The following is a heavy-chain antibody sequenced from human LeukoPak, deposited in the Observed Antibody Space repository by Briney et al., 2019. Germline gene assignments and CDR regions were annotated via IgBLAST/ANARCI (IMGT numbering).Heavy chain of an antibody. J-gene: IGHJ6*02. CDR1: GFTFSSYA. Sequence: GGSLRLSCAASGFTFSSYAMSWVRQAPGKGLEWVSAISGSGGSTYYADSVKGRFTISRDNSKNTLYLQMNSLRAEDMAVYYCAKDGVGPHYGMDVWGQGTTVTVSS. V-gene: IGHV3-23*01. D-gene: IGHD2-8*01. CDR2: ISGSGGST. CDR3: AKDGVGPHYGMDV.